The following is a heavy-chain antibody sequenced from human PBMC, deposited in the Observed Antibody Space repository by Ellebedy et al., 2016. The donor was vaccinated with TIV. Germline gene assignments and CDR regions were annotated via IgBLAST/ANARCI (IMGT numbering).Heavy chain of an antibody. D-gene: IGHD5-24*01. Sequence: MPSETLSLTCAVSGGSLSGYYWSWIRQPPGKGLEWIGEINHTGGTNYNPSLKSRVTISIDTSKNQFSLKLSSVTAADTAVYYCAKIRDDDKAWDAFDIWGQGTMVTVSS. CDR3: AKIRDDDKAWDAFDI. J-gene: IGHJ3*02. V-gene: IGHV4-34*01. CDR1: GGSLSGYY. CDR2: INHTGGT.